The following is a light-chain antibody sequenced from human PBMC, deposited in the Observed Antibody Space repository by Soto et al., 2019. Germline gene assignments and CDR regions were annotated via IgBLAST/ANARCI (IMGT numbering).Light chain of an antibody. CDR1: SGSVSATYY. J-gene: IGLJ3*02. V-gene: IGLV8-61*01. CDR2: STN. Sequence: QTVVTQEPSFSVSPGGTVTLTCGLSSGSVSATYYPSWYQQTPGQAPRTLIYSTNTRSSGVPDRFSGSILGDKAALTITGAQADDESHYYCMLYMGSGVWVFGGGTQLTVL. CDR3: MLYMGSGVWV.